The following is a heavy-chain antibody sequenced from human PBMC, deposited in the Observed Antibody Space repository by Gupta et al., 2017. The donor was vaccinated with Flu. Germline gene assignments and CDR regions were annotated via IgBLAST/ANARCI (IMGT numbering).Heavy chain of an antibody. D-gene: IGHD2-15*01. CDR2: INPETGDT. V-gene: IGHV1-2*02. J-gene: IGHJ4*02. CDR3: ARDFVVVVADGDFDV. Sequence: QAPGQGLEWMGWINPETGDTNYAQKFEGRVAMTRDTSINTAYMELSRLIFDDTAVYYCARDFVVVVADGDFDVWGQGTLVTVSS.